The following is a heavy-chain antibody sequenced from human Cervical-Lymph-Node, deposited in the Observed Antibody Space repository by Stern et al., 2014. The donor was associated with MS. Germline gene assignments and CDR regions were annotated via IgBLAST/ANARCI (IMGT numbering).Heavy chain of an antibody. J-gene: IGHJ3*02. V-gene: IGHV3-33*01. Sequence: VQLVESGGGVVQPGRSLRLSCAASGFTFSSYGMHWVRQAPGKGLAWVAVIWYDGSNKYYADSVKGRFTISRDNSKNTLYLQMNSLRAEDTAVYYCARDRGTTTRVAFDIWGQGTMVTVSS. CDR1: GFTFSSYG. D-gene: IGHD2/OR15-2a*01. CDR3: ARDRGTTTRVAFDI. CDR2: IWYDGSNK.